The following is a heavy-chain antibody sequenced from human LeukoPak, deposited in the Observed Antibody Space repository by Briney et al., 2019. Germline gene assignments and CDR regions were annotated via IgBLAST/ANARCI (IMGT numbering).Heavy chain of an antibody. J-gene: IGHJ4*02. CDR3: AKDLNPREAGATIDY. D-gene: IGHD1-26*01. V-gene: IGHV3-30*02. CDR1: GLILSKSH. Sequence: GGSLRLSCVGSGLILSKSHMHWVRQAPGKGLEWVTVIWHDGSNKYYADSVKGRFTISRDNSKNTLYLQMNSLRAEDTAVYHCAKDLNPREAGATIDYWGQGTLVTVSS. CDR2: IWHDGSNK.